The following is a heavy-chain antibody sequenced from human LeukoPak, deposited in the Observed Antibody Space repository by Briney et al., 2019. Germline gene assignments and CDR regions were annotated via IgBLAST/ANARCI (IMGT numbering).Heavy chain of an antibody. J-gene: IGHJ4*02. V-gene: IGHV3-21*01. CDR3: ARAVVRGVINFDY. CDR2: ISSSSSYI. Sequence: GGSLRLSCAASGFTFSSYSMNWVRQAPGKGLEWVSSISSSSSYIYYADSVKGRFTISRDNAKNSLYLQMNSLGAEDTAVYYCARAVVRGVINFDYWGQGTLVTVSS. D-gene: IGHD3-10*01. CDR1: GFTFSSYS.